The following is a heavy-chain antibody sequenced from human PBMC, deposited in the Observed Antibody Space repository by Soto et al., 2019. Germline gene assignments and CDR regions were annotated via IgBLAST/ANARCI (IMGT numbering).Heavy chain of an antibody. V-gene: IGHV1-69*02. CDR2: IIPILGIA. CDR1: GGTFSSYT. Sequence: QVQLVQSGAEVKKPGSSVKVSCKASGGTFSSYTISWVRQAPGQGLEWMGRIIPILGIANYAQKFQGRVTITADKSTSTAYMELSSLRSEDPAVYYCARGELGYCSGGSCYPERGAIIYYYYYYMDVWGKGTTVTVSS. D-gene: IGHD2-15*01. CDR3: ARGELGYCSGGSCYPERGAIIYYYYYYMDV. J-gene: IGHJ6*03.